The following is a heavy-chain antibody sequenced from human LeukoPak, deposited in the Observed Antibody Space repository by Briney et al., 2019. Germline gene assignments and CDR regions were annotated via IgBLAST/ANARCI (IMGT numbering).Heavy chain of an antibody. CDR1: GFTFSDYV. D-gene: IGHD2-15*01. Sequence: GGSLTLSCAASGFTFSDYVMIWVRQAPGKGLEWVSGITASGDRTFYGDSVRGRFTMSRDNSKNTVHLQMNSLRVDETAGYYCARRDIVVVVSASDYWGQGTLVTVSS. CDR3: ARRDIVVVVSASDY. J-gene: IGHJ4*02. CDR2: ITASGDRT. V-gene: IGHV3-23*01.